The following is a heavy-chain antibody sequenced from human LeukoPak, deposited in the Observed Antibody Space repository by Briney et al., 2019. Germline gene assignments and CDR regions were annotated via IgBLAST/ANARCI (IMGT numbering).Heavy chain of an antibody. Sequence: ASVKVSCKASGYTFTGYYMHWVRQAPGQGLEWMGRINPNSGGTNYAQKFQGRVTMTRDTSISTAYMELSRLRSDDTAVYYCGRQLPSFIVVVPAADFDYWGQGTLVTVSS. D-gene: IGHD2-2*01. CDR1: GYTFTGYY. V-gene: IGHV1-2*06. CDR3: GRQLPSFIVVVPAADFDY. CDR2: INPNSGGT. J-gene: IGHJ4*02.